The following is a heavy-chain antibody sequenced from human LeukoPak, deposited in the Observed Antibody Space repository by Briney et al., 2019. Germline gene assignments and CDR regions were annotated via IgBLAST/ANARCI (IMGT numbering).Heavy chain of an antibody. V-gene: IGHV1-3*04. D-gene: IGHD3-9*01. J-gene: IGHJ4*02. CDR1: GYTFTSYA. Sequence: ASVKVSCKASGYTFTSYAMHWVRQAPGQRLEWMGWINTGNGNTKYSQKFQGRVIITRDTSASTAYMELSSLRSEDTAVYYCARGGRRYFDYFDYWGQGTLVTVSS. CDR2: INTGNGNT. CDR3: ARGGRRYFDYFDY.